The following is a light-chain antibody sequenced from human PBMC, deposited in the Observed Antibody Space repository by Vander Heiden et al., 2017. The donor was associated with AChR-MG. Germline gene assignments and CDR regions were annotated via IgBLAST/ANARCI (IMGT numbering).Light chain of an antibody. CDR3: NSRDSSSRSGV. V-gene: IGLV3-19*01. CDR2: GKN. CDR1: SLRSYY. J-gene: IGLJ2*01. Sequence: SSELTQDPAVSVALGQTVRITCQGDSLRSYYASWYQQKPGQAPVLVIYGKNNRPSGIPDRFSGSSSGNTASLTITGAQAEDEAGYYCNSRDSSSRSGVVGGGTKLTVL.